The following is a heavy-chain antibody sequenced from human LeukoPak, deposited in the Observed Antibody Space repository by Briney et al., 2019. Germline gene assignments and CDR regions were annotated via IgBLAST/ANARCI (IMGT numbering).Heavy chain of an antibody. CDR2: ISAYNGYT. J-gene: IGHJ6*02. Sequence: ASVKFSCKASGYTFNSYGISWVRQAPGQGLEWIGWISAYNGYTNYAQKFQGRVTMTTDASTSTAYMDLRSLRSDDTAVYYCVREVTMVRGVITFYHYNGMDVWGQGTAVTVSS. CDR3: VREVTMVRGVITFYHYNGMDV. CDR1: GYTFNSYG. D-gene: IGHD3-10*01. V-gene: IGHV1-18*01.